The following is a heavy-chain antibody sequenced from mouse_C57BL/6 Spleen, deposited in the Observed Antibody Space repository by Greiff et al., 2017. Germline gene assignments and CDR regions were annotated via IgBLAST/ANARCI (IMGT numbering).Heavy chain of an antibody. J-gene: IGHJ2*01. CDR2: ISSGGSYT. Sequence: DVHLVESGGDLVKPGGSLKLSCAASGFTFSSYDMSWVRQTPDKRLEWVATISSGGSYTYYPDSVKGRFTISRDNAKNTLYRQMSSLKSEDTAMYYCARDELGRDYWVQGTTRTVSS. D-gene: IGHD4-1*01. V-gene: IGHV5-6*01. CDR1: GFTFSSYD. CDR3: ARDELGRDY.